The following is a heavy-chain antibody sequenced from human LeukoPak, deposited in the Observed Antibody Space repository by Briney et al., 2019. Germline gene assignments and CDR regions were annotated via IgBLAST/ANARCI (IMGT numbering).Heavy chain of an antibody. CDR2: ISGSGDNT. Sequence: GGSLRLSCAASGFTFSSYAMSWVRQVPGKGLEWVSVISGSGDNTYYADSVKGRFTISRDNSKNMLYLQMNSLRAEDTAVYYCAKSLAARPTWGQGTLVTVSS. CDR3: AKSLAARPT. J-gene: IGHJ4*02. V-gene: IGHV3-23*01. CDR1: GFTFSSYA. D-gene: IGHD6-6*01.